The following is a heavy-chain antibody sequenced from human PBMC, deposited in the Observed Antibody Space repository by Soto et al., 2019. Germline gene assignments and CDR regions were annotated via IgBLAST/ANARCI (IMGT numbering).Heavy chain of an antibody. D-gene: IGHD4-17*01. CDR3: ARDSVYYGDYELHYFDY. CDR1: GFTFSDYY. CDR2: ITSSSTYT. Sequence: GSLRLSCAASGFTFSDYYMSWIRQAPGKGLEWVSYITSSSTYTNYADSVKGRFTISRDNAKNSLYLQMDSLRAEDTAVYYYARDSVYYGDYELHYFDYWGQGTLVIVSS. V-gene: IGHV3-11*05. J-gene: IGHJ4*02.